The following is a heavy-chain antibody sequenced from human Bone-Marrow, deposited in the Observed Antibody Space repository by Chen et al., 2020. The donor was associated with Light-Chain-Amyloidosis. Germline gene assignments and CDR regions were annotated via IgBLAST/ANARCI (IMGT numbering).Heavy chain of an antibody. V-gene: IGHV1-69*06. CDR2: IIPIFGTA. Sequence: QVQLVQSGAEVKKPGSSVKVSCKASGGTFSSYAISWVRQAPGQGLEWMGGIIPIFGTANYAQKFQGRVTITADKSTSTAYMELSSLRSEDTAVYYCARGSSEGDYYYYGIDVWGQGTTVTVSS. CDR1: GGTFSSYA. CDR3: ARGSSEGDYYYYGIDV. J-gene: IGHJ6*02. D-gene: IGHD3-10*01.